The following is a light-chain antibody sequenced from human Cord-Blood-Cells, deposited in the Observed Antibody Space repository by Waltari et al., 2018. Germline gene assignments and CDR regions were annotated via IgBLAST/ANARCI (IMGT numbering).Light chain of an antibody. CDR2: WAS. V-gene: IGKV4-1*01. Sequence: DIMMTQSPDSLAVSLGERATINCKSSQSVLYSSNNKNYLAWYQQKPGQPPKLLIYWASTRESGVPAPFSVTCSGTDFTLTYSSQQAEDGAVYYCQQDYSTPPEKSTVSPGTKVDIK. CDR1: QSVLYSSNNKNY. CDR3: QQDYSTPPEKST. J-gene: IGKJ3*01.